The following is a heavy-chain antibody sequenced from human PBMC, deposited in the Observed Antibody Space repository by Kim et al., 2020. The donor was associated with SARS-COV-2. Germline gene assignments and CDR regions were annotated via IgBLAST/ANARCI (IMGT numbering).Heavy chain of an antibody. CDR1: GFTFSSYA. CDR3: AKIGRTSFLYYFDY. CDR2: ISASGINT. V-gene: IGHV3-23*01. Sequence: GGSLRLSCAASGFTFSSYALSWVRQAPGKGLECVPTISASGINTYYADSVKGRFTVSRDNSENTLYLQMNSLRAEDTAIYYCAKIGRTSFLYYFDYWGQG. J-gene: IGHJ4*02. D-gene: IGHD1-26*01.